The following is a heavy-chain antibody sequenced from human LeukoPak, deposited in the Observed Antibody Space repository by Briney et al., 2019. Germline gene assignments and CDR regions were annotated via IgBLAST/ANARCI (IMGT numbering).Heavy chain of an antibody. V-gene: IGHV3-21*01. CDR1: GFTFSSYS. J-gene: IGHJ6*02. CDR3: ARDNSYQLLYGGTYYYGMDV. D-gene: IGHD2-2*02. Sequence: PGGSPRHSCAASGFTFSSYSMNWVRQAPGKGLEWVSSISSSSSYIYYADSVKGRFTISRDNAKNSLYLQMNSLRAEDTAVYYCARDNSYQLLYGGTYYYGMDVWGQGTTVTVSS. CDR2: ISSSSSYI.